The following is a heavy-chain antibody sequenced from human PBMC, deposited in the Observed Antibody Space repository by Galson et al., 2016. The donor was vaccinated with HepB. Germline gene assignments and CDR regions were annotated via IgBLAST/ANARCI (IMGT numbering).Heavy chain of an antibody. D-gene: IGHD3-22*01. Sequence: QSGAEVKKPGESLKISCKGSGYSFTNYWIGWVRQMPGRGLELMGIVYPGNSDTRYSPSFQGQVTISADKSLRTAYLQWSSLKASDTAMYYCARQAYFDGNGYYYPFYFDYGGQGTLVTVSS. V-gene: IGHV5-51*01. CDR1: GYSFTNYW. CDR2: VYPGNSDT. J-gene: IGHJ4*02. CDR3: ARQAYFDGNGYYYPFYFDY.